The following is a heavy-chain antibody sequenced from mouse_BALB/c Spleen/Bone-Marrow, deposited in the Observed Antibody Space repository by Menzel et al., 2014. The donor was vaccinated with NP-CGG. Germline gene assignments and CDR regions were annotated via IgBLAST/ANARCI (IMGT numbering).Heavy chain of an antibody. V-gene: IGHV1-66*01. Sequence: QVQLQQSGPELVKPGASVKISCKAPGYSFTSYYIHWVKQRPGQGLEWIGWIFPGSGYTKYNEKFKAKATLTADTSSSTAYMHLSSLTSEDSAVYFCARHYRYDAWFAYWGQGTLVTVSA. CDR3: ARHYRYDAWFAY. CDR2: IFPGSGYT. D-gene: IGHD2-14*01. CDR1: GYSFTSYY. J-gene: IGHJ3*01.